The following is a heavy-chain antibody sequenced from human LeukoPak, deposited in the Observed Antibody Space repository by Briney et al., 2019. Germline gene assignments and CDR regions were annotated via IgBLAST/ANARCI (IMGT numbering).Heavy chain of an antibody. J-gene: IGHJ5*02. D-gene: IGHD6-19*01. Sequence: GGSLRLSCAASGLTVSDNYMSWARQAPGKGLEWVSAISGGDGSTYYADSVKGRFTISRDNSKNTLYLQMNSLRAEDAAVYYCAKGDSSGWYESNWFDPWGQGTLVTVSS. CDR2: ISGGDGST. V-gene: IGHV3-23*01. CDR3: AKGDSSGWYESNWFDP. CDR1: GLTVSDNY.